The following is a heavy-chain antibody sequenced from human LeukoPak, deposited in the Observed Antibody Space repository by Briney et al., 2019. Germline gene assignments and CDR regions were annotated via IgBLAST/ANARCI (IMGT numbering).Heavy chain of an antibody. CDR2: INHSGST. CDR1: GVSFSGYY. V-gene: IGHV4-34*01. J-gene: IGHJ4*02. CDR3: ARGYDSSGAGDY. Sequence: SETLSLTCAVYGVSFSGYYWSWIRQPPGKGLEWIGEINHSGSTNYNPSLKSRVTISVDTSKNQFSLKLSSVTAADTAVYYCARGYDSSGAGDYWGQGTLVTVSS. D-gene: IGHD3-22*01.